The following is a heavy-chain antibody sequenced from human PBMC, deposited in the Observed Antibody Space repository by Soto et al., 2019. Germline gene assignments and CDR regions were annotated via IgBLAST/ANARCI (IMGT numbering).Heavy chain of an antibody. CDR2: ISSNGGST. Sequence: GGSLRLSCAASGFTFSSYAMHWVRQAPGKGLEYVSAISSNGGSTYYANSVKGRFTISRDNSKNTLYLQMGSLRAEDMAVYYCARIDTILMDSSSTGKYYDFWSGPENDYWGQGTLVTVSS. D-gene: IGHD3-3*01. CDR1: GFTFSSYA. J-gene: IGHJ4*02. V-gene: IGHV3-64*01. CDR3: ARIDTILMDSSSTGKYYDFWSGPENDY.